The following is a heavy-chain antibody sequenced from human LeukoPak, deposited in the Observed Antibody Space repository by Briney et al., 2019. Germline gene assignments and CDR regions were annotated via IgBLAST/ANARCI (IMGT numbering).Heavy chain of an antibody. V-gene: IGHV3-74*01. CDR1: GFTFSNYW. J-gene: IGHJ5*02. CDR3: ARVLSGSWDWFDP. Sequence: PGGALRLSCAASGFTFSNYWMDWVRQAPGKGLVWVSRINTDGSRITYADSVKGRFTISRDNAMNTVYLQMNSLRAEDTAVYYCARVLSGSWDWFDPWGQGTLVTVSS. D-gene: IGHD3-22*01. CDR2: INTDGSRI.